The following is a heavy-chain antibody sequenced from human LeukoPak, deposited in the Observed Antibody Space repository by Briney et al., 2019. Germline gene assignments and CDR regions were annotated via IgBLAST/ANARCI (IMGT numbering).Heavy chain of an antibody. J-gene: IGHJ5*02. CDR3: ARGERYCSSTSCYTDPYNWFDP. D-gene: IGHD2-2*02. CDR2: INHSGST. CDR1: GGSFSGYY. Sequence: SETLSLTCAVYGGSFSGYYWSWLRQPPGKGLEWIGEINHSGSTNYNPSLKSRVTISVDTSKNQFSLKLSSVTAADTAVYYCARGERYCSSTSCYTDPYNWFDPWGQGTLVTVSS. V-gene: IGHV4-34*01.